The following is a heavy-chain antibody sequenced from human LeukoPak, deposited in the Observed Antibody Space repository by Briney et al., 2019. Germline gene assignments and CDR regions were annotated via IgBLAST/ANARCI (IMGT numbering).Heavy chain of an antibody. Sequence: ASVKVSFKASGYTFTDYYMHWVRQAPGQGPEWMGWINPNSGGTNYAQKFQGRVTMTRDTSISTAYMELSRLRSDDTAVYYCARERTLTSCYDYWGQGTLVTVSS. J-gene: IGHJ4*02. D-gene: IGHD2-15*01. V-gene: IGHV1-2*02. CDR1: GYTFTDYY. CDR3: ARERTLTSCYDY. CDR2: INPNSGGT.